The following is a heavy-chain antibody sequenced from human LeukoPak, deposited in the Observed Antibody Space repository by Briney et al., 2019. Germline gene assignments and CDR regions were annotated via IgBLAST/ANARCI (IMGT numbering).Heavy chain of an antibody. D-gene: IGHD3-9*01. CDR2: ISSSSSYI. J-gene: IGHJ3*02. Sequence: GGSLRLSCAASGFTFSSYSMNWVRQAPGKGLEWVSSISSSSSYIYYADSVKGRFTISRDNAKDSLYLQMNSLRAEDTAVYYCARDRPSVFSSSGDAFDIWGQGTMVTVSS. V-gene: IGHV3-21*01. CDR1: GFTFSSYS. CDR3: ARDRPSVFSSSGDAFDI.